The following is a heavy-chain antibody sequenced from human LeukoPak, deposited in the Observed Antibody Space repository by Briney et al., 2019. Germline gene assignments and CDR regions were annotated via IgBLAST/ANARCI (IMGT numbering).Heavy chain of an antibody. J-gene: IGHJ1*01. CDR3: VGDPKRITLTLVTRRGGYFQH. D-gene: IGHD3-22*01. V-gene: IGHV3-30*02. Sequence: GGSLRLSCAASGFTFSSYSMNWVRQAPGKGLEWVAFIRYDGSIKYYADSVKGRFTISRDNSKNMLFLQMNSLRTEDTAVYYCVGDPKRITLTLVTRRGGYFQHWGQGTLVTVSS. CDR1: GFTFSSYS. CDR2: IRYDGSIK.